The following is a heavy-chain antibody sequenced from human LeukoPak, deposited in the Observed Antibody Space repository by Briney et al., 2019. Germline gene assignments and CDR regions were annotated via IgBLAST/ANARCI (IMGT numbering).Heavy chain of an antibody. CDR1: GFTFGAYA. V-gene: IGHV3-43*02. CDR3: STWAFYHGLDV. D-gene: IGHD2/OR15-2a*01. J-gene: IGHJ6*02. CDR2: ISADGVRT. Sequence: GGSLRLSCDVSGFTFGAYAMHWVRQAPGKGLEWVSDISADGVRTFYADSVNGRFTISRDNSKNSLHLQMNSLRTDDTALYYCSTWAFYHGLDVWGQGTTMTASS.